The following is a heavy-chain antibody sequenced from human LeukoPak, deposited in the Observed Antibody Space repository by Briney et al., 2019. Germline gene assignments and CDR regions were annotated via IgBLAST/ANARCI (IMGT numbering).Heavy chain of an antibody. J-gene: IGHJ4*02. D-gene: IGHD6-19*01. V-gene: IGHV1-46*01. CDR3: ARFAVHRRIAVDGQFGLDY. Sequence: ASVKVSCKASGYTFTGYYMHWVRQAPGQGLEWMGIINPSGGSTDYAQKFQGRVTMTRDTSTSTVYMELSSLRSEDTAVYYCARFAVHRRIAVDGQFGLDYWGQGTLVTVSS. CDR2: INPSGGST. CDR1: GYTFTGYY.